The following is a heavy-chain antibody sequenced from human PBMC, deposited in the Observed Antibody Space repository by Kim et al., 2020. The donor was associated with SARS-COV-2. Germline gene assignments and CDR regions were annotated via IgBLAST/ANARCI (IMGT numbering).Heavy chain of an antibody. J-gene: IGHJ4*02. Sequence: GGSLRLSCAASGFTFSSYEMNWVRQAPGKGLEWVSYISSSGSTIYYADSVKGRFTISRDNAKNSLYLQMNSLRAEDTAVYYCARDLARGLDFWSGYYPFDYWGQGTLVTVSS. CDR3: ARDLARGLDFWSGYYPFDY. V-gene: IGHV3-48*03. D-gene: IGHD3-3*01. CDR2: ISSSGSTI. CDR1: GFTFSSYE.